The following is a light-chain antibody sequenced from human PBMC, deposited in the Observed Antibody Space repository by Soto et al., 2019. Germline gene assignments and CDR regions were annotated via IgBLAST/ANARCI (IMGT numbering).Light chain of an antibody. V-gene: IGKV3-15*01. Sequence: EIVVTQSPATLSVSPGERATLSCRASQSVGNNFAWYQQKPGQAPRLLIFATSTRATGVPARFSGSGSGTEFTLTFSSLQSEDFAVYSCQQYGDWPLTFGGGAKVEIE. CDR3: QQYGDWPLT. J-gene: IGKJ4*01. CDR2: ATS. CDR1: QSVGNN.